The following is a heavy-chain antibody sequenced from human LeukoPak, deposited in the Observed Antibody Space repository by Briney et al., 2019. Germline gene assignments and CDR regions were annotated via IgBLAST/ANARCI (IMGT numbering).Heavy chain of an antibody. CDR1: GFSFSNYD. Sequence: PGGSLRLSCAASGFSFSNYDMHWVRQAPGKGLEWVAVIWYDGSNKYYADSVKGRFTISRDNSKNTLYLQMNSLRVEDTAVYCCARAGGWFGDYAFDIWGQGTMVTVSS. CDR2: IWYDGSNK. D-gene: IGHD3-10*01. CDR3: ARAGGWFGDYAFDI. V-gene: IGHV3-33*01. J-gene: IGHJ3*02.